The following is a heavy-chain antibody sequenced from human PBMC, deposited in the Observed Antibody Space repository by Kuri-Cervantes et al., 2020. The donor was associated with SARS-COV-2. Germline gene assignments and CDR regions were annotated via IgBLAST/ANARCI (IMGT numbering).Heavy chain of an antibody. CDR1: GGSISSSNW. D-gene: IGHD1-26*01. J-gene: IGHJ4*02. V-gene: IGHV4-4*02. Sequence: SETLSPTCAVSGGSISSSNWWSWVRQPPGKGLEWIGEIYHSGSTNYNPSLKSRVTISVDKSKNQFSLKLSSVTAADTAVYYCARDALLVGATGYYFDYWGQGTLVTVSS. CDR2: IYHSGST. CDR3: ARDALLVGATGYYFDY.